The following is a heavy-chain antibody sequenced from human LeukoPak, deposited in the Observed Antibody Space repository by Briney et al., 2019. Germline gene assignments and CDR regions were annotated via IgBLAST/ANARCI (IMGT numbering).Heavy chain of an antibody. Sequence: GASVKVSCKASGGTFSSYAISWVRQAPGQGLEWMGRIIPILGIANYAQKFQGRVTITADKSTSTAYMELSSLRSEDTAVYYCARVYIVVVPAAARLGVWLDPWGQGTLVTVSS. J-gene: IGHJ5*02. CDR3: ARVYIVVVPAAARLGVWLDP. CDR2: IIPILGIA. CDR1: GGTFSSYA. V-gene: IGHV1-69*04. D-gene: IGHD2-2*01.